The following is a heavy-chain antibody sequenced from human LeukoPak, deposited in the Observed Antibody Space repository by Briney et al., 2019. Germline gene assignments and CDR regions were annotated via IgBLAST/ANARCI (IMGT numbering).Heavy chain of an antibody. V-gene: IGHV4-59*01. CDR2: IYYSGST. D-gene: IGHD6-19*01. J-gene: IGHJ4*02. CDR1: GGSISSYY. CDR3: ARDGYSSELDY. Sequence: SETLSLTCTVSGGSISSYYWSWIRQPPGKGLEWIGYIYYSGSTNYNPSLKSRVTISVDTSKNQFSLKLSSVTAADTAVYYCARDGYSSELDYWGQGTLVTVSS.